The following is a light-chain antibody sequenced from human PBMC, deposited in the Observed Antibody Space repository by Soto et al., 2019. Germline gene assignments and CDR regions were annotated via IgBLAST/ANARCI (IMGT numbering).Light chain of an antibody. V-gene: IGKV3-20*01. CDR3: QSAGRS. Sequence: EIVLTQSPGTLSLSPGERATLSCRASQIVSNSFLAWYQLKPGQAPRLLIYGASSTATGIPDRFSGSGSGTDFTLSISRLEPKDFEIYYCQSAGRSFGKGQKLEI. J-gene: IGKJ2*01. CDR2: GAS. CDR1: QIVSNSF.